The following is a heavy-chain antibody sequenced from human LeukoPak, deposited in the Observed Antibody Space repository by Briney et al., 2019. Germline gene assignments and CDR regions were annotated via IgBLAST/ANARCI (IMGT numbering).Heavy chain of an antibody. Sequence: ASVKVSCKASGYTFTTYGISWVRQAPGQGLEWMGWINAYNGNTKYAQKVQGRVTMTTDTSTSTAYMELRRLRSDDTAVYYCAREKPALGYCSSSSCPTADNYYYYGMYVWGQGTTVTVSS. CDR2: INAYNGNT. CDR1: GYTFTTYG. D-gene: IGHD2-2*01. J-gene: IGHJ6*02. V-gene: IGHV1-18*01. CDR3: AREKPALGYCSSSSCPTADNYYYYGMYV.